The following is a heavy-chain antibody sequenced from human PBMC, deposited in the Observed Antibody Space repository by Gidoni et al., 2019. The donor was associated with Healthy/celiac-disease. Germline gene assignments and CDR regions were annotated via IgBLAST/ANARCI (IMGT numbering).Heavy chain of an antibody. CDR2: ISGSGGST. CDR3: AKDLGTYCGGDCSSYYFDY. D-gene: IGHD2-21*02. V-gene: IGHV3-23*01. J-gene: IGHJ4*02. CDR1: GFPFSSYA. Sequence: EVQLLESGGGLVQPGGSLRLSCASSGFPFSSYAMSWVRQAPGKGLEWVSAISGSGGSTYYADSVKGRFTISRDNSKNTLYLQMNILRAEDTAVYYCAKDLGTYCGGDCSSYYFDYWGQGTLVTVSS.